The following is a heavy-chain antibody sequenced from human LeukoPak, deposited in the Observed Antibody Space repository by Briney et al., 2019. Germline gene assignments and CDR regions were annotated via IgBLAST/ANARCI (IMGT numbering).Heavy chain of an antibody. Sequence: SETLSLTCTVSLGGSISNYYLSRIRQSAVKGLEWIGRIYTGGSTNYNPSLRGRVTMSVDTSNNQFSLKLRSVTAADTAVYYCARGTVAGHPYFDYWGQGTLVTVSS. CDR2: IYTGGST. V-gene: IGHV4-4*07. CDR3: ARGTVAGHPYFDY. J-gene: IGHJ4*02. CDR1: LGGSISNYY. D-gene: IGHD6-19*01.